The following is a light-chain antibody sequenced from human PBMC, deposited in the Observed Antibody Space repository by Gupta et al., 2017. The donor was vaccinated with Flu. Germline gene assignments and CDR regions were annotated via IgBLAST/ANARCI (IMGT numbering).Light chain of an antibody. V-gene: IGLV2-14*01. CDR1: SSDVGGYNY. Sequence: SSDVGGYNYVSWYQQHPGKAPKLMICEVSNRPSGVSNRFSGSKSGNTASLTISGLQAEDEADYYCGSYTSSSTLVFGGGTKLTVL. J-gene: IGLJ3*02. CDR2: EVS. CDR3: GSYTSSSTLV.